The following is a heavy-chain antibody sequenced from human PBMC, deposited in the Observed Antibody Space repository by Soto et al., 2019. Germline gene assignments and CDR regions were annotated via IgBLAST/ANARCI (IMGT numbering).Heavy chain of an antibody. CDR1: GYTFTSYY. CDR3: ARWQLLKYYYYGMDV. Sequence: GASVKVSCKASGYTFTSYYMHWVRQAPGQGLEWMGIINPSGGSTSYAQKFQGRVTMTRDTSTSTVYMELSSLRSDDTAVYYCARWQLLKYYYYGMDVWGQGTTVTVSS. V-gene: IGHV1-46*01. CDR2: INPSGGST. J-gene: IGHJ6*02. D-gene: IGHD2-15*01.